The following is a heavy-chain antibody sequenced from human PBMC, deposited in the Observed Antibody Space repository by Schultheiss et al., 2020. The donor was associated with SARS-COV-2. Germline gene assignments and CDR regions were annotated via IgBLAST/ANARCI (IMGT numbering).Heavy chain of an antibody. CDR2: IYYSGST. Sequence: SETLSLTCTVSGGSISSGDYYWSWIRQPPGKGLEWIGYIYYSGSTYYNPSLKSRVTIPVDTSKNQFSLKLSIVTAADTAVYYCARQYEYSSSWYYYYGMDVWGQGTAVTVSS. J-gene: IGHJ6*02. CDR1: GGSISSGDYY. V-gene: IGHV4-30-4*01. D-gene: IGHD6-13*01. CDR3: ARQYEYSSSWYYYYGMDV.